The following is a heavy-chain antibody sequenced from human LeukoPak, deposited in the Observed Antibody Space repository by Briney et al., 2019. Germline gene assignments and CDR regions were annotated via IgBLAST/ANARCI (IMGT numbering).Heavy chain of an antibody. Sequence: GSSVKVSCKASGGTFSSYAISWVRQAPGQGLEWMGGIIPIFGTANYAQKFQGRVTITADESTSTAYMELSSLRSEDTAVYYCACGREYCGGDCYSDYYYGMDVWGKGTTVTVSS. V-gene: IGHV1-69*01. D-gene: IGHD2-21*02. CDR2: IIPIFGTA. CDR3: ACGREYCGGDCYSDYYYGMDV. J-gene: IGHJ6*04. CDR1: GGTFSSYA.